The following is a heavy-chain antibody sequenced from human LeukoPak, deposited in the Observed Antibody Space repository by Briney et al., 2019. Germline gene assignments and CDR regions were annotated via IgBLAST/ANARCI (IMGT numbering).Heavy chain of an antibody. CDR1: GYSISSGYY. CDR3: ARQVVVNRKNWFDP. Sequence: SETLSLTCTVSGYSISSGYYWGWIRQPPGKGLEWIGYIYYSGSTNYNPSLKSRVTISVDTSKNQFSLKLSSVTAADTAVYYCARQVVVNRKNWFDPWGQGTLVTVSS. D-gene: IGHD3-22*01. J-gene: IGHJ5*02. V-gene: IGHV4-61*01. CDR2: IYYSGST.